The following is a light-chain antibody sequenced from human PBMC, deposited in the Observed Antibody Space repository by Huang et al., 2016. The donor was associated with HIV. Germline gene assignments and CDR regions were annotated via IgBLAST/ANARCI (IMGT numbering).Light chain of an antibody. CDR2: DAS. Sequence: EIVLTQSPATLSLSPGERATLSCRASQTVSSYLAWYQQKPGQAPRLLIYDASNRATGIPARFSGSGSGTDFTLTISSLEPEDFAVYYCQLRSTWPGDTSGGGTKVEIK. CDR1: QTVSSY. V-gene: IGKV3-11*01. J-gene: IGKJ4*01. CDR3: QLRSTWPGDT.